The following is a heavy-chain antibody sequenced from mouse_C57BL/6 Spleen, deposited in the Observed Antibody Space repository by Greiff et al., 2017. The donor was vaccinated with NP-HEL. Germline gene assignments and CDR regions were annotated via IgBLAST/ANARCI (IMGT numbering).Heavy chain of an antibody. Sequence: QVQLQQSGPELVKPGASVKISCKASGYAFSSSWLNWVKQRPGKGLEWIGRIYPGDGDTNYNGKFKGKATLTADTSSSTAYMQLSSLTSEDSAVYFCARKSWDEGFAYWGQGTLVTVSA. CDR3: ARKSWDEGFAY. D-gene: IGHD4-1*01. J-gene: IGHJ3*01. V-gene: IGHV1-82*01. CDR2: IYPGDGDT. CDR1: GYAFSSSW.